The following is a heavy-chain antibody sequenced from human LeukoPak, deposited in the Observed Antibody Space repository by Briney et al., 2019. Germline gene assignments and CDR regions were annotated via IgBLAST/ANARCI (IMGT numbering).Heavy chain of an antibody. CDR3: ARGGGDTKPLDY. D-gene: IGHD2-21*02. V-gene: IGHV3-48*03. CDR2: ISSSGSTI. Sequence: PGGSLRLSCAASGFTFSSYEMNWVRQAPGKGLEWVSYISSSGSTIYYADSVKGRFTISRDNAKNSLYLQMNSLRAEDTAVYHCARGGGDTKPLDYWGQGTLVTVSS. CDR1: GFTFSSYE. J-gene: IGHJ4*02.